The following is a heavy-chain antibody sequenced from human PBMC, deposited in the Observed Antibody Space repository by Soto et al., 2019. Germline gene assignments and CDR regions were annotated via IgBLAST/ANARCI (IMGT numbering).Heavy chain of an antibody. CDR2: ISSSSSYI. Sequence: EVQLVESGGGLVKPGGSLRLSCAASGFTFSSYSMNWVRQAPGKGLEWVSSISSSSSYIYYADSVKGRFTISRDNAKDALYLQMISLRAEDTAVYYGASGYDCWSGYYSAFDYWGQGTLVTVSS. J-gene: IGHJ4*02. D-gene: IGHD3-3*01. CDR3: ASGYDCWSGYYSAFDY. V-gene: IGHV3-21*01. CDR1: GFTFSSYS.